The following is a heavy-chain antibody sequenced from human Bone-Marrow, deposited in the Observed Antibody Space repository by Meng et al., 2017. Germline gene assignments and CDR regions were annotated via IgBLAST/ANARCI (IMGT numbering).Heavy chain of an antibody. Sequence: QCQSGQSGADVKKPGALVRVSCKASGYTFTTYLIYWVRQAPGQRLEWMGWINAGNGNTIYSQNFQGRVIITRDTSATTAYMELSGLRPEDTAVYYCANVAGYWGQGTLVTGSS. D-gene: IGHD1-14*01. CDR1: GYTFTTYL. V-gene: IGHV1-3*01. CDR3: ANVAGY. J-gene: IGHJ4*02. CDR2: INAGNGNT.